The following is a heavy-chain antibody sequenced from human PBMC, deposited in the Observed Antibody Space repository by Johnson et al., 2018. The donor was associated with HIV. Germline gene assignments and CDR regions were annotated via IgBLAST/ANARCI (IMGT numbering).Heavy chain of an antibody. CDR2: ISGSGGST. V-gene: IGHV3-23*04. Sequence: MLLVESGGGVVQPGQSLRLSCAASGFTFSSYAMSWVRQAPGKGLEWVSAISGSGGSTYYADSVKGRFTISRDNSKNTLCLQMNSLGAEDTAVYYCSRGGVGRYDSSASPQRAFDIWGQGTMVTVSS. J-gene: IGHJ3*02. CDR3: SRGGVGRYDSSASPQRAFDI. D-gene: IGHD3-22*01. CDR1: GFTFSSYA.